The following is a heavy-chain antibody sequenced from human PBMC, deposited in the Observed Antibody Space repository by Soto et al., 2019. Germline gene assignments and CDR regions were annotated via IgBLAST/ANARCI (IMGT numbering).Heavy chain of an antibody. CDR1: GGSISFDHYH. CDR3: AREDNGGDRDYYGLDV. J-gene: IGHJ6*02. Sequence: QVQLQQSGPGLVKPSQTLSLTCTVSGGSISFDHYHWTWIRQPPGKGLEWIGYVHYSGSVLDNPSLQSRVSISVDTSKNHSSLKLSYLTAADTAVYFCAREDNGGDRDYYGLDVWGQGTTFTV. D-gene: IGHD4-17*01. V-gene: IGHV4-30-4*01. CDR2: VHYSGSV.